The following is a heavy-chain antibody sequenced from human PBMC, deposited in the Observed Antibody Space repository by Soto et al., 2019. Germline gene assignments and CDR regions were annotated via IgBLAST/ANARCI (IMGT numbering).Heavy chain of an antibody. CDR2: IIPIFGTA. J-gene: IGHJ6*02. D-gene: IGHD3-10*01. CDR3: ARPRGDGYNKYYYYGMDV. V-gene: IGHV1-69*13. Sequence: AAVKVSCKASGGTVSSYAISCVRRAPGQVLEWMGGIIPIFGTANYAQKFQGRVTITADESTSTAYMELSSLRSENTAVYYCARPRGDGYNKYYYYGMDVWGQGTTVTVSS. CDR1: GGTVSSYA.